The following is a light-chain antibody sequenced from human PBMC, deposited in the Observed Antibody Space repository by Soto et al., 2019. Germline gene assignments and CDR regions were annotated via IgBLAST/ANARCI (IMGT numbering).Light chain of an antibody. CDR3: QQSYSTLWT. J-gene: IGKJ1*01. CDR1: QSISYW. Sequence: IQMTQSPSTLSGYVGDRVTNTCRASQSISYWLAWYQHKPGKAPKLLIYDASSLQSGVPSRFSGSGSGTDFTLTISSLQPEDFATYYCQQSYSTLWTFGQGTKVDI. V-gene: IGKV1-39*01. CDR2: DAS.